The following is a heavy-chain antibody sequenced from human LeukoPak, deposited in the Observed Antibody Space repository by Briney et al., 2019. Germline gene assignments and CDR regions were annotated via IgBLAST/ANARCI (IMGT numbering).Heavy chain of an antibody. CDR1: GFTFNGDA. V-gene: IGHV3-23*01. J-gene: IGHJ4*02. CDR2: ITDSGVDT. Sequence: GGSLRLSCAASGFTFNGDAMTWVRQAPEKGLEWVSSITDSGVDTYYADSVKGRFTISRDNSKNTLFLQMNSLRAEDTAVYYCAKGSRGSYHYWGQGTLVTVSS. D-gene: IGHD1-26*01. CDR3: AKGSRGSYHY.